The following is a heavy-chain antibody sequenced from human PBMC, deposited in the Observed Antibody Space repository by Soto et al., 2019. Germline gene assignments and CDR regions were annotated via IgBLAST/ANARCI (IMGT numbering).Heavy chain of an antibody. V-gene: IGHV3-30*18. CDR3: AKEDAGYSSSWYLGPPDY. D-gene: IGHD6-13*01. J-gene: IGHJ4*02. Sequence: GGSLRLSCAASGFTFSSYGMHWVRQAPGKGLEWVAVISYDGSNKYYADSVKGRFTISRDNSKNTLYLQMNSLRAEDTAVYYCAKEDAGYSSSWYLGPPDYWGQGTLVTVSS. CDR1: GFTFSSYG. CDR2: ISYDGSNK.